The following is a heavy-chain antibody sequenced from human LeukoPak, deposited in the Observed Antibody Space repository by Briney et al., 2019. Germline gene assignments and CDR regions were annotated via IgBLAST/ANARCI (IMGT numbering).Heavy chain of an antibody. CDR2: INPSGGST. J-gene: IGHJ6*02. CDR1: GYTLTSYF. D-gene: IGHD6-19*01. V-gene: IGHV1-46*01. CDR3: ARGPPPGIAVAGTEAVMDV. Sequence: ASVKVSCKASGYTLTSYFIHWVRQAPGQGLEWMGIINPSGGSTSYAQKFQGRVTMTRDTSTSTVYMELSSLRSEDTAVYYCARGPPPGIAVAGTEAVMDVWGQGTTVTVSS.